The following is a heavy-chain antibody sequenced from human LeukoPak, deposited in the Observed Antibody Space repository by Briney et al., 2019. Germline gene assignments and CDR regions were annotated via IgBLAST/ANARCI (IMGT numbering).Heavy chain of an antibody. Sequence: GGSLRLSCAASGFTFSSYEMNWVRQAPGKGLEWVSYINSGGNILYDADSVKGRFTIHRDNAKNSLSLQMNSLRVEDTAVYYWGKVARMGTANPGPDYWGQGTLVTVSS. D-gene: IGHD2-21*02. CDR3: GKVARMGTANPGPDY. CDR2: INSGGNIL. CDR1: GFTFSSYE. V-gene: IGHV3-48*03. J-gene: IGHJ4*02.